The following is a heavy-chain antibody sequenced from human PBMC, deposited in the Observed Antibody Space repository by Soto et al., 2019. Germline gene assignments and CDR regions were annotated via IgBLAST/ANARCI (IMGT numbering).Heavy chain of an antibody. D-gene: IGHD1-26*01. J-gene: IGHJ4*02. CDR1: GFTFSSYG. V-gene: IGHV3-30*18. CDR2: ISYDGSNK. CDR3: AKAPSYSGSSFDY. Sequence: LRLSCAASGFTFSSYGMHWVRQAPGKWLEWVAVISYDGSNKYYADSVKGRFTISRDNSKNTLYLQMNSLRAEDSSVYYCAKAPSYSGSSFDYWGQGTLVTVS.